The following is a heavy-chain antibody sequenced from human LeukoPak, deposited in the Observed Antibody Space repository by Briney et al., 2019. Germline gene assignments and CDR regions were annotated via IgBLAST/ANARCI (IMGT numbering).Heavy chain of an antibody. D-gene: IGHD3-16*01. CDR2: INPSSGAT. CDR1: GYTFTASY. J-gene: IGHJ4*02. Sequence: ASVKVSCKASGYTFTASYIHWVRQAPGQGPEWMGWINPSSGATNSAQKFLGRVTMTRDTSMSTAYMELSSLTSDDTAVYYCARGGQIYDYVWGSYLEFWGQGTLVTVSS. V-gene: IGHV1-2*02. CDR3: ARGGQIYDYVWGSYLEF.